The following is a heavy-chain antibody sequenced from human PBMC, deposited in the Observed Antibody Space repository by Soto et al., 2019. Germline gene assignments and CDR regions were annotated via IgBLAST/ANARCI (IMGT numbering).Heavy chain of an antibody. J-gene: IGHJ6*02. CDR1: GGTFSSYA. CDR2: IIPIFGTA. Sequence: ASVKVSCKASGGTFSSYAISWVRQAPGQGLEWMGGIIPIFGTANYAQKFQGRVTITADESTSTAYMELSSLRSEDTAVYYCARDQKKPNTSLYHYYAMDIWGQGTTVTVSS. D-gene: IGHD3-16*02. CDR3: ARDQKKPNTSLYHYYAMDI. V-gene: IGHV1-69*13.